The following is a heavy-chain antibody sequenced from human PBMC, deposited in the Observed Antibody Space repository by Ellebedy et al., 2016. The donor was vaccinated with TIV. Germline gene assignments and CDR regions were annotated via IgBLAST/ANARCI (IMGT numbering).Heavy chain of an antibody. CDR2: ISYDGSNK. J-gene: IGHJ4*02. Sequence: GGSLRLSXAASGFTFSSYGMHWVRQAPGKGLEWVAVISYDGSNKYYADSVKGRFTISRDNSKNTLYLQMNSLRAEDTAVYYCAKGPLWWELLFDYWGQGTLVTVSS. CDR3: AKGPLWWELLFDY. V-gene: IGHV3-30*18. D-gene: IGHD1-26*01. CDR1: GFTFSSYG.